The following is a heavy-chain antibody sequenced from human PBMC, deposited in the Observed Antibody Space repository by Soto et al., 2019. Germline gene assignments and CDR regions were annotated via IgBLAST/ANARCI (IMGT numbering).Heavy chain of an antibody. CDR1: GGSISSGNYY. D-gene: IGHD2-8*01. V-gene: IGHV4-31*03. J-gene: IGHJ3*02. CDR3: ARDSPHTNGVWGDDAFDI. Sequence: PSETLSLTCTVSGGSISSGNYYWSWIRQHPGKGLEWIGYIYYSGSTYYNPSLKSRVTISVDTSKNQFSLKLSSVTAADTAVYYCARDSPHTNGVWGDDAFDIWGQGTMVTVSS. CDR2: IYYSGST.